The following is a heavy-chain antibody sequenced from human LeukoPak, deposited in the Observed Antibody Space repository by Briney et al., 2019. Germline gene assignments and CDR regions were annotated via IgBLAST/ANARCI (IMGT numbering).Heavy chain of an antibody. V-gene: IGHV3-23*01. CDR2: ISNDGGGT. D-gene: IGHD3-22*01. CDR1: GFNVTTNN. CDR3: AKGSSGYFFDL. J-gene: IGHJ4*02. Sequence: GGSLRLSCVGSGFNVTTNNMYWVRQAPGKGLEWVSAISNDGGGTTYADFVKGRFSVSRDNSKNTLFLQMNSLRAEDTALYYCAKGSSGYFFDLWGQGTLVTVSS.